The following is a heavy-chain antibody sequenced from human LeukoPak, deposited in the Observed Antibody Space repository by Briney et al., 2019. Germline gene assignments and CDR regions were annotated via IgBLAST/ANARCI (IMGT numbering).Heavy chain of an antibody. V-gene: IGHV3-7*01. CDR3: ARDLAGPPQEAFDI. CDR2: IKRDGSEK. CDR1: GFTFSSYW. Sequence: GGSLRLSCAASGFTFSSYWMGWVRQAPGKGLEWVANIKRDGSEKYYLDSVKGRFTISRDNAKNSLYLQMNSLRAEDTAAYYCARDLAGPPQEAFDIWGQGTVVTVSS. J-gene: IGHJ3*02.